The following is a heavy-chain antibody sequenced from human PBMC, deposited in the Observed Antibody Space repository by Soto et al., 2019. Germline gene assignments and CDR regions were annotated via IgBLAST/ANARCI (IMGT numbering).Heavy chain of an antibody. J-gene: IGHJ3*02. CDR1: GYTFTSYG. Sequence: ASVKVSCKASGYTFTSYGISWVRQAPGQGLEWMGWISAYNGNTNYAQKLQGRVTMTTDTSTSTAYMELRSLRSDDTAVYYCARDSSGYYYDDAFDICGQGTMVTVSS. CDR3: ARDSSGYYYDDAFDI. V-gene: IGHV1-18*01. D-gene: IGHD3-22*01. CDR2: ISAYNGNT.